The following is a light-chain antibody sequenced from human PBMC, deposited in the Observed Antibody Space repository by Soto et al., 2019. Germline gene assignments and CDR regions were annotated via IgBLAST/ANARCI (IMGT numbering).Light chain of an antibody. CDR2: GAS. CDR1: QSISNNY. CDR3: QQYDTSPWT. Sequence: EIVLTQSPGTLSLSPGERATLSCRASQSISNNYLAWYQQKLGQAPRLLIYGASSRVTGIPDRFSGSASGTDFTLTISRLDPEDFATYYCQQYDTSPWTFGQGTRVEIK. J-gene: IGKJ1*01. V-gene: IGKV3-20*01.